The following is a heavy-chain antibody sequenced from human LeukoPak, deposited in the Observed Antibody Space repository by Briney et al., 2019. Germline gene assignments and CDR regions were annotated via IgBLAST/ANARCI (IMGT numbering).Heavy chain of an antibody. D-gene: IGHD2-2*01. V-gene: IGHV4-39*01. J-gene: IGHJ4*02. CDR1: GGSISSSSYY. Sequence: SETLSLTCTVSGGSISSSSYYWGWIRQPPGKGLEWIGSIYYSGSTYYNPSLKSRVTISVDTSKNQFSLKLSSVTAADTAVYYCARSSSWGQCLEYWGQGTLVTVSS. CDR2: IYYSGST. CDR3: ARSSSWGQCLEY.